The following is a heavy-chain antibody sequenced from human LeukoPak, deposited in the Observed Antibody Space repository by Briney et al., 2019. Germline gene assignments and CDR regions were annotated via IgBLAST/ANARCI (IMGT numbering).Heavy chain of an antibody. CDR2: IFYNEGT. D-gene: IGHD2-2*01. J-gene: IGHJ3*02. Sequence: SETLSLTCTVSSGSFRTYYLSWIRQPPRKGLEWVGYIFYNEGTSYNPSLKKRATISVDTSNNQLSLKVNSVTAADTAMYYCVKSNSRYQPWTLDIWGRGTMVTVSS. CDR1: SGSFRTYY. CDR3: VKSNSRYQPWTLDI. V-gene: IGHV4-59*01.